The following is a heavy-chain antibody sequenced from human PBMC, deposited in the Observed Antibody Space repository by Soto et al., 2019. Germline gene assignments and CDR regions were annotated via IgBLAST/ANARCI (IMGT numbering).Heavy chain of an antibody. D-gene: IGHD5-18*01. J-gene: IGHJ4*02. CDR3: SGQHTYCYGPGYFDY. CDR1: GGSISSSSYY. V-gene: IGHV4-39*01. Sequence: ETLSLTCTVSGGSISSSSYYWVWIRQPPGKGLEWIGSIYYSVSTYYNPSLKSRVNISVDTSKNQFSLKLSSVTAADTAVYYCSGQHTYCYGPGYFDYWGQGTLVTVSS. CDR2: IYYSVST.